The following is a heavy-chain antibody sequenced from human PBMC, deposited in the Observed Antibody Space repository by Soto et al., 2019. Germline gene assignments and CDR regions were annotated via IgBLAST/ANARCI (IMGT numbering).Heavy chain of an antibody. J-gene: IGHJ5*02. D-gene: IGHD4-4*01. Sequence: QITLKESGPTLVKPTQTLTLSCTFSGFSLTTAGAGVGWIRQPPGKAMEWLALIYWNDDTRYSPSLKSRLTITKETNKIHGVLRITNTDHDDTATYYCTHRRYGNDPRDNWFDPWGPGILVIVP. CDR1: GFSLTTAGAG. CDR3: THRRYGNDPRDNWFDP. V-gene: IGHV2-5*01. CDR2: IYWNDDT.